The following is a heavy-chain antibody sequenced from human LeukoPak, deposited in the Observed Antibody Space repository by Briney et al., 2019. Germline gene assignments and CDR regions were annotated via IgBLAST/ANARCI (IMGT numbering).Heavy chain of an antibody. D-gene: IGHD4-17*01. CDR3: ARDSGTTGEVRFDP. Sequence: SETLSLTCTVSGASISNYYWSWIRQPAAKGLEWIGRISFSGSTDYNPSLKSRVAMSLDSSKTQFSLKLSSVPAADTAIYYCARDSGTTGEVRFDPWGQGILVTVSA. CDR2: ISFSGST. J-gene: IGHJ5*02. CDR1: GASISNYY. V-gene: IGHV4-4*07.